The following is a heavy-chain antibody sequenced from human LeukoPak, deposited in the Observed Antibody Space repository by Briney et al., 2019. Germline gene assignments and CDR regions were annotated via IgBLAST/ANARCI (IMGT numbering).Heavy chain of an antibody. CDR1: GFTFSGYA. D-gene: IGHD1-1*01. CDR2: ISYDGSNK. CDR3: ARDLSNWNALDY. J-gene: IGHJ4*02. Sequence: PGGSLRLSCAASGFTFSGYAMHWVRQAPGKGLEWVAVISYDGSNKYYADSVKGRFTISRDNSKNTLYLQMNSLRAEDTAVYYCARDLSNWNALDYWGQGTLVTVSS. V-gene: IGHV3-30*04.